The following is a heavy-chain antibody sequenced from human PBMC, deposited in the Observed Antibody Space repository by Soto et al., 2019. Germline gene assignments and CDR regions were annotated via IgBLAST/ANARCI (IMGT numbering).Heavy chain of an antibody. CDR3: ARARWAGVPDYFDS. CDR1: GFTFGSYA. J-gene: IGHJ4*02. Sequence: QVQLVESGGGVVQPGRSLRLSCAASGFTFGSYAMHWVRQAPGKGLEWVAVISHDGNNQYYADSVKGRFTISRDNSKNTLFLQMGRLRPEDTAVYYCARARWAGVPDYFDSWVQGTLVTVSS. D-gene: IGHD6-6*01. CDR2: ISHDGNNQ. V-gene: IGHV3-30-3*01.